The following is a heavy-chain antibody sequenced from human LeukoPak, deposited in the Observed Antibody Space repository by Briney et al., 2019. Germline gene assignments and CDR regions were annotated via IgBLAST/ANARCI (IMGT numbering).Heavy chain of an antibody. D-gene: IGHD3-10*01. J-gene: IGHJ6*04. CDR3: ARRAMVRPVDV. CDR1: GGSISSSNYY. Sequence: SETLSLTCTVSGGSISSSNYYWGWIRQPPGKGLEWIASIYYSGSTYYNPSLKSRVTISVDTAKNQFSLKMSSVTAADTAVYYCARRAMVRPVDVWGKGTTVTISS. CDR2: IYYSGST. V-gene: IGHV4-39*01.